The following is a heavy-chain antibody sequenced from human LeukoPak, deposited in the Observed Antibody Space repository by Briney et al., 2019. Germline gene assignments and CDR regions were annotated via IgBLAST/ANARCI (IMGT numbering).Heavy chain of an antibody. D-gene: IGHD3-22*01. CDR2: ISGSGATL. Sequence: GGSLRLSCAASGFNFSDHYMSWVRQTPGRPLEWVSYISGSGATLHHADSVKGRFTISRDNAKNSLSLQMNSLRAEDTALYYCARALYGSSGYYDYWGQRILVTVSS. CDR1: GFNFSDHY. J-gene: IGHJ4*02. CDR3: ARALYGSSGYYDY. V-gene: IGHV3-11*01.